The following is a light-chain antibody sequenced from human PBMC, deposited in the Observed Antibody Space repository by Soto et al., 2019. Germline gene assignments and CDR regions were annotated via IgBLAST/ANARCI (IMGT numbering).Light chain of an antibody. Sequence: EIVMTQSPATLSVSPGERATLSCRASQSVTSNLAWYQQKPGQAPRLLIYGASTRATGIPARFSGSGSGTEFTLTISSLQSEDAALYYCQQYNTWPPPWTFGQGTKVEIK. CDR1: QSVTSN. CDR2: GAS. V-gene: IGKV3-15*01. CDR3: QQYNTWPPPWT. J-gene: IGKJ1*01.